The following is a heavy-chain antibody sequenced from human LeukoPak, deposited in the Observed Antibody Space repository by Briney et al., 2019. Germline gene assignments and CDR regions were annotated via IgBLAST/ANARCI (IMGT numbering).Heavy chain of an antibody. J-gene: IGHJ4*02. CDR3: AIDCSGGSCYSFAY. Sequence: PSETLSLTCTVSGGSISSSSYYWGWIRQPPGKGLEWIGSIYYSGSTYYNPSLKSRVTISVDTSKNQFSLKLSSVTAADTAVYYCAIDCSGGSCYSFAYWGQGTLVTVSS. CDR2: IYYSGST. V-gene: IGHV4-39*07. CDR1: GGSISSSSYY. D-gene: IGHD2-15*01.